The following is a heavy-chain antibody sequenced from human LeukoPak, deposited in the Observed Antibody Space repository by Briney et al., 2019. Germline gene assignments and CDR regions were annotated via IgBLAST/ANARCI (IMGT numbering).Heavy chain of an antibody. Sequence: GGSLRLSCAASGFTVSSNYMSWVRQAPGKGLEWVSVIYSGGSTYYADSVKGRFTISRDNSKNTLYLQMNSLRAEDTAVYYCARSILDIMVPEYYFDYWGQGTLVTVSS. CDR2: IYSGGST. CDR3: ARSILDIMVPEYYFDY. CDR1: GFTVSSNY. J-gene: IGHJ4*02. D-gene: IGHD2-21*01. V-gene: IGHV3-53*01.